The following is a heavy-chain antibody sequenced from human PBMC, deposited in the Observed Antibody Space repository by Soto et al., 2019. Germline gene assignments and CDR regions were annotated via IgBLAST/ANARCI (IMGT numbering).Heavy chain of an antibody. Sequence: GGSLRLSCAASGFTFSSYAMHWVRQATGKGLEWVAVIWYDGSNKYYADSVKGRFTISRDNSKNTLYLQMNSLRAEDTAVYYCAVGDCSSTSCYGDYYYYGMDVWGQGTTVTVSS. D-gene: IGHD2-2*01. V-gene: IGHV3-33*08. J-gene: IGHJ6*02. CDR2: IWYDGSNK. CDR1: GFTFSSYA. CDR3: AVGDCSSTSCYGDYYYYGMDV.